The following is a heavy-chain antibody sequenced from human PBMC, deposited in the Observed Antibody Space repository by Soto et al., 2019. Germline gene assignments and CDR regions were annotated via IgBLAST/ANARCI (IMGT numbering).Heavy chain of an antibody. V-gene: IGHV4-39*01. CDR2: NYYSGST. Sequence: PSETLSLTCTVSGSSISSSSYNWGWIRQPPGKGLEWIGSNYYSGSTSYNPALKSRVTISVDTSKNQFSLKLSSVTAADTAVYNCADASFDYWGQGTLVTVSS. J-gene: IGHJ4*02. CDR3: ADASFDY. CDR1: GSSISSSSYN.